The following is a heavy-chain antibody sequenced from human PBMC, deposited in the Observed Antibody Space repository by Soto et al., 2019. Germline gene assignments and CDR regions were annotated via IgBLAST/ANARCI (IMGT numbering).Heavy chain of an antibody. Sequence: GGSLRLSCAASGFTCSRDAMSWVRQAPGKGLEWVSAISGSGGSTYYADSVKGRFTISRDNSKNTLYLQMNSLRAEDTAVYYCAKGSDSSGYYYYYYGMDVWGQGTTVTVS. D-gene: IGHD3-22*01. J-gene: IGHJ6*02. CDR3: AKGSDSSGYYYYYYGMDV. V-gene: IGHV3-23*01. CDR2: ISGSGGST. CDR1: GFTCSRDA.